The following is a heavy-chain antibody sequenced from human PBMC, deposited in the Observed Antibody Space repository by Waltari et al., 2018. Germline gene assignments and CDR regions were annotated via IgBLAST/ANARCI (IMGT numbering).Heavy chain of an antibody. CDR1: GYSFTSYW. Sequence: EVQLVQSGAEVKKPGESLKISCKGSGYSFTSYWIGWVRQMPGKGLEWIGLIFPGDSDTSYRPSFQAQVTISAYKSISSAYLQWSSLTASDTAMYYCATLTGYWGQGTLVTVSS. J-gene: IGHJ4*02. V-gene: IGHV5-51*01. CDR2: IFPGDSDT. CDR3: ATLTGY.